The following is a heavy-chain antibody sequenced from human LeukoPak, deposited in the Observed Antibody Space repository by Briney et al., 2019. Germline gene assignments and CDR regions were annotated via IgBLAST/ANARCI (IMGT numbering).Heavy chain of an antibody. CDR3: ARVSVAGAVIDAFDM. D-gene: IGHD6-19*01. J-gene: IGHJ3*02. CDR2: FSGSSVYI. CDR1: GFTFSSYT. Sequence: KPGGSLRLSCAASGFTFSSYTMNGVRQAPGKGLEWVSCFSGSSVYIYYADSLKGRFTISRDNAKNSLYLQMNGLRAEDTAVYYCARVSVAGAVIDAFDMWGQGTMVTVSS. V-gene: IGHV3-21*01.